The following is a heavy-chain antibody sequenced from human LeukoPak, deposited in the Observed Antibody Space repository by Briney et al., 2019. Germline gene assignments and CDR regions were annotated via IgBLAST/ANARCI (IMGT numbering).Heavy chain of an antibody. D-gene: IGHD6-19*01. Sequence: GGSLRLSCAASGFTFSSYWMSWVRQAPGKGLEWVANIKQDGSEKYYVDSEKGRSTISRDNAKNSLYLQMNSLRAEDTAVYYCAREEGSGWFYYYYGMDVWGQGTTVTVSS. J-gene: IGHJ6*02. CDR2: IKQDGSEK. V-gene: IGHV3-7*01. CDR3: AREEGSGWFYYYYGMDV. CDR1: GFTFSSYW.